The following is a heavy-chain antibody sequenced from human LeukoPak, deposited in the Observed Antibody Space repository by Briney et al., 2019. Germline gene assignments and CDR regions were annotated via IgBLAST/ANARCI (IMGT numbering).Heavy chain of an antibody. J-gene: IGHJ4*02. CDR2: ISGSGGST. V-gene: IGHV3-23*01. CDR3: AKGVSENFDY. D-gene: IGHD3-16*01. CDR1: GFTFSSYS. Sequence: GGSLRLSCAASGFTFSSYSMNWVRQAPGKGLEWVSAISGSGGSTYYADSVKGRFTISRDNSKNTLYLQMNSLRAEDTAVYYCAKGVSENFDYWGQGTLVTVSS.